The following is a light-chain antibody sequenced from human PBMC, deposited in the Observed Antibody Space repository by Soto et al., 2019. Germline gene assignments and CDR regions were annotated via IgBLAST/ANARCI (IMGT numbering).Light chain of an antibody. V-gene: IGKV3-20*01. J-gene: IGKJ5*01. CDR3: QQYGSSPLLT. CDR2: GAS. Sequence: EIVLTPSPGTLSLSPGERATLSCRASQSVSSSYLAWYQQKPGQAPRLLIYGASSRATGIPDRFSGSGSGTNFTLTISRLEPEVFAVYYCQQYGSSPLLTFGQGTRLEI. CDR1: QSVSSSY.